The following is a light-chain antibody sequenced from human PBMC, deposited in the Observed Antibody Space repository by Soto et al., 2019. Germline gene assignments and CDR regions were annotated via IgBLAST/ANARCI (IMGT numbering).Light chain of an antibody. J-gene: IGKJ5*01. CDR3: QQAYSFPIT. Sequence: DIQMTQSPSTLSASVGDRVTITCRASQSISTWLAWYQQKPGKAPKLLIYKASTLESGVPSRFSGSGSGTEFTLTISSLQPDDFASYYCQQAYSFPITFGQGTRLEIK. V-gene: IGKV1-5*03. CDR2: KAS. CDR1: QSISTW.